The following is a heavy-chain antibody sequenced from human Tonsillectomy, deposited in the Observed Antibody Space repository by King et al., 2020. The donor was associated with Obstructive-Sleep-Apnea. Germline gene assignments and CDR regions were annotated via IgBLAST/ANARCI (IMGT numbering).Heavy chain of an antibody. Sequence: VQLVESGAEVKKPGASVKVSCKASGYTFTDYYMHWVRQAPGQGLEWMGWITPNSGGTKYAQKFQGRVTMTRDTSISTAYMELSRLRSDDTAVYYCARDDLGDYVTVDYWGQGSLVTVSS. J-gene: IGHJ4*02. D-gene: IGHD4-17*01. CDR2: ITPNSGGT. V-gene: IGHV1-2*02. CDR3: ARDDLGDYVTVDY. CDR1: GYTFTDYY.